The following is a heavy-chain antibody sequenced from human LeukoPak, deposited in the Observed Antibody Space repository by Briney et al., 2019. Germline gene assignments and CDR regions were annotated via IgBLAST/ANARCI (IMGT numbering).Heavy chain of an antibody. J-gene: IGHJ4*02. CDR3: ARDYLAYCGGDCYSNY. D-gene: IGHD2-21*02. CDR2: ISAYNGNT. Sequence: ASVKVSCKASGYTFTSYGISWVRQAPGQGLEWMGWISAYNGNTNYAQKLQGRVTVTTDTSTSTAYMELRSLRSDDTAVYYCARDYLAYCGGDCYSNYWGQGTLVTVSS. V-gene: IGHV1-18*01. CDR1: GYTFTSYG.